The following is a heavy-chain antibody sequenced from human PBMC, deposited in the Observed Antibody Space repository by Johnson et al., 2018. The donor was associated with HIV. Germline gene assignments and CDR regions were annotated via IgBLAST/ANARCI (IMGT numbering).Heavy chain of an antibody. J-gene: IGHJ3*02. CDR1: GFTFSSYA. CDR2: ISDDGGNK. V-gene: IGHV3-30*04. Sequence: QVQLVESGGGLVQPGGSLRLSCAASGFTFSSYAMHWVRQAPGKGLEWVAVISDDGGNKYYADSVKVRFTISRDNSKNTLYLQMNSLMAEDTAVYYCARDPSYDMAHTDGFDIWDQGTMVTVSS. CDR3: ARDPSYDMAHTDGFDI. D-gene: IGHD3-22*01.